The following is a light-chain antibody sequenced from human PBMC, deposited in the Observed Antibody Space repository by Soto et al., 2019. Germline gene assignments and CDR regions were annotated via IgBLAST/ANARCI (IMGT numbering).Light chain of an antibody. V-gene: IGKV4-1*01. CDR1: QSVLYSSNNKNY. CDR3: QQYYSTPPT. J-gene: IGKJ1*01. Sequence: DIVLTQSPDSLAVSLGERATINCKSSQSVLYSSNNKNYLVWYQQKLGQPPKLLIYWASTRESGVPDRFSGSGSGTDFTLTISSLQAEDVAVYYCQQYYSTPPTFGQGTKVEIK. CDR2: WAS.